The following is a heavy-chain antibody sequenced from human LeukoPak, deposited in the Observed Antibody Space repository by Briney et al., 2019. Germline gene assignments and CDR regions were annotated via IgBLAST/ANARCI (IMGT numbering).Heavy chain of an antibody. V-gene: IGHV1-18*01. CDR1: GYTFTNYG. Sequence: ASVKVSCKASGYTFTNYGISWVRQAPGQGLEWMGWISAYNGNTGYAQKFQGRVTMTTDTSTRTAYMDLRSLRSDDTAVYYCARGRLGVSGYKDYFDYWGQGTLVTVSS. CDR2: ISAYNGNT. J-gene: IGHJ4*02. D-gene: IGHD1-14*01. CDR3: ARGRLGVSGYKDYFDY.